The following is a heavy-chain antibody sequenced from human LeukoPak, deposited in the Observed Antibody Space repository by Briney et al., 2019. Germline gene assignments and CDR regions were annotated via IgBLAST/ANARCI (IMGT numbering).Heavy chain of an antibody. CDR3: AKEGRIAAGTGDYFDY. V-gene: IGHV3-23*01. Sequence: GGSLRLSCAASGFTFSSYAMGWVRQAPGKGLEGVSRISANGDTIKCADSVKGRFTISRDNAKNTVLLQMNSLRVDDTAVYYCAKEGRIAAGTGDYFDYWGQGTLVTVSS. CDR1: GFTFSSYA. D-gene: IGHD6-13*01. CDR2: ISANGDTI. J-gene: IGHJ4*02.